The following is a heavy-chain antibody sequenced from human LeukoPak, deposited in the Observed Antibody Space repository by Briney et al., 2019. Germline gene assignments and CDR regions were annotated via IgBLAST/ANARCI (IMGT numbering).Heavy chain of an antibody. CDR3: ARHGVDDYGDYRSWFDP. V-gene: IGHV4-59*08. CDR1: GGSISSYY. D-gene: IGHD4-17*01. CDR2: MHFLWIT. Sequence: PSETLSLTCTVSGGSISSYYWSWIRQPPGKGLEWIGFMHFLWITNSNPSLKRRGTISVYTSKNQFSLNLSSVTAADTAVYYCARHGVDDYGDYRSWFDPWGQGTLGT. J-gene: IGHJ5*02.